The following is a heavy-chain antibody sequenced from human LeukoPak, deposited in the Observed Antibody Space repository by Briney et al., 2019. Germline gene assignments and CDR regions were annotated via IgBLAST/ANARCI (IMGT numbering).Heavy chain of an antibody. CDR1: GYTFTSYY. Sequence: ASVKVSCKASGYTFTSYYMHWVRQAPGQGLEWMGIINPSGGSTSYAQKFQGRVTMTRDMSTSTVYMELSSLRSEDTAVYYCARNSNTYYYYMDVWGEGTTVTVSS. V-gene: IGHV1-46*01. J-gene: IGHJ6*03. CDR3: ARNSNTYYYYMDV. D-gene: IGHD4-11*01. CDR2: INPSGGST.